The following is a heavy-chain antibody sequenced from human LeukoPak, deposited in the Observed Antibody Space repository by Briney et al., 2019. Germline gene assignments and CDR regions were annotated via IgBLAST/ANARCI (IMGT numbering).Heavy chain of an antibody. CDR1: GFTFSAYA. V-gene: IGHV3-64D*09. D-gene: IGHD4/OR15-4a*01. Sequence: PGGSLRLSCSGSGFTFSAYAIHWVRQAPGKGLEYVSAINSNGRCTYYPDSVKGRFTISRDNSKNTVFLEMSSLRAEDTAVYYCVKERMTITSAFDYWGQGTLVTVSS. J-gene: IGHJ4*02. CDR3: VKERMTITSAFDY. CDR2: INSNGRCT.